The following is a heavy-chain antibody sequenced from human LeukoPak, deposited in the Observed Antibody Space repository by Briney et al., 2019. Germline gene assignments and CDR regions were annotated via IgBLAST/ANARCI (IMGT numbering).Heavy chain of an antibody. D-gene: IGHD3-3*01. CDR1: GYTFTSYD. CDR3: ARGIKSHFLVHYYYYYYMDV. V-gene: IGHV1-8*01. Sequence: ASVKVSCKASGYTFTSYDINWVRQATGQGLEWMGWMNPNSGNTGYAQKFQGRVTMTRNTSISTAYMELSSLRSEDTAVYYCARGIKSHFLVHYYYYYYMDVWGKGTTVTISS. CDR2: MNPNSGNT. J-gene: IGHJ6*03.